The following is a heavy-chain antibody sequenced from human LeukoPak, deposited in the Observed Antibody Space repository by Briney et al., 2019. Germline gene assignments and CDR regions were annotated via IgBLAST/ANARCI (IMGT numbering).Heavy chain of an antibody. CDR1: GYSFTTYW. V-gene: IGHV5-51*01. Sequence: GESLKITCKASGYSFTTYWIGWVRQMPGKGLEWMGIIYCGDSDTRYSPSFQGQVTFSADKSISIAYVQWNSLKASDTAMYYCARWVTADRGKKDAFDIWGQGTMVTVSS. J-gene: IGHJ3*02. CDR2: IYCGDSDT. D-gene: IGHD2-21*02. CDR3: ARWVTADRGKKDAFDI.